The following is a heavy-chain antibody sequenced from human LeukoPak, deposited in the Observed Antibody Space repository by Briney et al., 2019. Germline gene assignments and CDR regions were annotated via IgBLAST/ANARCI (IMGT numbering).Heavy chain of an antibody. CDR3: ARESWDLAKAYADY. D-gene: IGHD1-26*01. Sequence: ASVKVSCKASGYTFSSYGISWVRQAPGQGLEWMGWISAYNGNTDYAQKFQGRVTMTTDTSTNTAYMELRSLKSDDTAVYYCARESWDLAKAYADYWGQGTLVTVSS. J-gene: IGHJ4*02. CDR2: ISAYNGNT. V-gene: IGHV1-18*01. CDR1: GYTFSSYG.